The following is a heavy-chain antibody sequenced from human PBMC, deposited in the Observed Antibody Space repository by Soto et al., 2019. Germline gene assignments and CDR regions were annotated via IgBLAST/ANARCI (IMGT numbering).Heavy chain of an antibody. J-gene: IGHJ6*02. CDR3: AKDYYGSRYYYYGMDV. CDR1: GFTFSSYG. Sequence: VGSRILSCAASGFTFSSYGMHWVRQAPGKGLEWVAVISYDGSNKYYADSVKGRFTISRDNSKNTLYLQMNSLRAEDTAVYYCAKDYYGSRYYYYGMDVWGQGTTVTVSS. D-gene: IGHD3-10*01. CDR2: ISYDGSNK. V-gene: IGHV3-30*18.